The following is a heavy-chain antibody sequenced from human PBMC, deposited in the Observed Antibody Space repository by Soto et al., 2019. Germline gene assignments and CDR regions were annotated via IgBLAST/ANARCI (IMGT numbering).Heavy chain of an antibody. J-gene: IGHJ4*02. CDR1: GGSFSGYY. CDR2: INHSGST. CDR3: ARDVARRYYFDY. D-gene: IGHD5-12*01. Sequence: QVQLQQWGAGLLKPSETLSLTCAVSGGSFSGYYWSWIRQPPGPGLEWIGEINHSGSTNYNPSLKSRVIISVDTSKNQFSLELSSVTAADTAVYYCARDVARRYYFDYWGQGTLVTVSS. V-gene: IGHV4-34*01.